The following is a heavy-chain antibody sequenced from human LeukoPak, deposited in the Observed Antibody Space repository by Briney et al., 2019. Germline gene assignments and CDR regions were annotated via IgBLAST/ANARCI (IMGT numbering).Heavy chain of an antibody. CDR2: INTGNGNT. CDR1: GYTFTNYG. V-gene: IGHV1-3*04. J-gene: IGHJ6*02. CDR3: ARDYSNYVLFLPLYYYGMDV. D-gene: IGHD4-11*01. Sequence: ASVKVACKTSGYTFTNYGMHWVRQAPRQSLEWMGWINTGNGNTKSSQKFQDRVALTRDTSASTAYMELRSLRSDDTAVYYCARDYSNYVLFLPLYYYGMDVWGQGTTVTVSS.